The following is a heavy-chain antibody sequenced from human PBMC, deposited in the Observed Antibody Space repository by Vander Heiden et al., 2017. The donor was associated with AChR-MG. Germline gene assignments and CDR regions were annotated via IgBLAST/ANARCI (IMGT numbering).Heavy chain of an antibody. CDR1: GYGFTTYW. V-gene: IGHV5-10-1*03. CDR3: ARRANPSDY. Sequence: EVQLVQSGAEVKKPGESLRISCTVSGYGFTTYWISWVRQMPGKGLEWMGRIDPSDSSTTYSPSFQGHVTFSADKSINTAYLQWSNLKASDSAIYFCARRANPSDYWGQGTLVTVSS. J-gene: IGHJ4*02. CDR2: IDPSDSST.